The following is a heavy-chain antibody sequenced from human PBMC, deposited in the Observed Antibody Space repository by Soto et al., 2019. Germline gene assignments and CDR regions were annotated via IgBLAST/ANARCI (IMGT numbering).Heavy chain of an antibody. V-gene: IGHV3-33*01. J-gene: IGHJ6*02. CDR3: ARMEMERGDYYYGMDF. D-gene: IGHD1-1*01. CDR2: IWYDGSNK. Sequence: QVQLVESGGGVVQPGRSLRLSCAASGFTFSSYGMHWVRQAPGKGLEWVAVIWYDGSNKYYADSVKGRFTISRDNSKNTLYLQMNSLRAEDTAVYYCARMEMERGDYYYGMDFCGQGTTVTVSS. CDR1: GFTFSSYG.